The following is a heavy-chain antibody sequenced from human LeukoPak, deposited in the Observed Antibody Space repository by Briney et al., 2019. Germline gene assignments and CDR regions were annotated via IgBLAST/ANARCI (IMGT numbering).Heavy chain of an antibody. CDR3: ASGVVSGSYSIFDY. CDR1: GFTFTSYS. CDR2: ISSSSSYI. D-gene: IGHD1-26*01. V-gene: IGHV3-21*01. Sequence: GGSLRLSCAASGFTFTSYSMNWVRQAPGKGLEWVSSISSSSSYIYYADSVKGRFTISRDNAKNSLYLQMNSLRAEDTAVYYCASGVVSGSYSIFDYWGQGTLVTVSS. J-gene: IGHJ4*02.